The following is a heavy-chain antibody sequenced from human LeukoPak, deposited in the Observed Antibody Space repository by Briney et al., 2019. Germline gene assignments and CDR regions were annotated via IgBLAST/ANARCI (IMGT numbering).Heavy chain of an antibody. CDR1: GVSISSSSYY. CDR2: VYYSGIT. CDR3: QAMAEPRDY. V-gene: IGHV4-39*01. D-gene: IGHD5-18*01. Sequence: MASETLSLTCTVSGVSISSSSYYWGWIRQPPGKGLEWIGNVYYSGITYYNPSLKSRVIISLDTPKSQFSLNLRSVTAADTAVYYCQAMAEPRDYWGQGTLVTVSS. J-gene: IGHJ4*02.